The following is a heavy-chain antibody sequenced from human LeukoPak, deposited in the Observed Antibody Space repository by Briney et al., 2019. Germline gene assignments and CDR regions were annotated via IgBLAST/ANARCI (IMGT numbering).Heavy chain of an antibody. CDR1: GYTLTELS. Sequence: ASVKVSCKVSGYTLTELSMHWVRQAPGKGLEWMGGFDPEDGETIYAQKFQGRVTMTEDTSTDTAYMELSSLRSEDTAVYYCARGPRGSGSYAYWGQGTLVTVSS. J-gene: IGHJ4*02. D-gene: IGHD3-10*01. CDR2: FDPEDGET. V-gene: IGHV1-24*01. CDR3: ARGPRGSGSYAY.